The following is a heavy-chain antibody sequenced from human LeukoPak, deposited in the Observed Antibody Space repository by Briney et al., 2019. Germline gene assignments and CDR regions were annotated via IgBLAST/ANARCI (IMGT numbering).Heavy chain of an antibody. V-gene: IGHV4-39*01. Sequence: SETLSLTCTVSGGSISSNNYNWGWIRQPPGKGLEWIGNIYYSGSTYYNPSLKSRVTISVDTSKNQFSLKLSSVTAADTAVYYCARLEYCSSTSCDMMGGYFDLWGRGTLVTVSS. CDR3: ARLEYCSSTSCDMMGGYFDL. D-gene: IGHD2-2*02. CDR1: GGSISSNNYN. J-gene: IGHJ2*01. CDR2: IYYSGST.